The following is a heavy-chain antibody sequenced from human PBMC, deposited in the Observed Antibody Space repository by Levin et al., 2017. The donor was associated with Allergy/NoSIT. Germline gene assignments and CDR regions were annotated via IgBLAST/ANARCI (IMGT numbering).Heavy chain of an antibody. Sequence: SETLSLTCTVSGGSISSSSYYWGWIRQPPGKGLEWIGSIYYSGSTYYNPSLKSRVTISVDTSKNQFSLKLSSVTAADTAVYYCARLTAKGSSWYEGRARDGADYYYYYMDVWGKGTTVTVSS. J-gene: IGHJ6*03. D-gene: IGHD6-13*01. CDR3: ARLTAKGSSWYEGRARDGADYYYYYMDV. CDR1: GGSISSSSYY. CDR2: IYYSGST. V-gene: IGHV4-39*01.